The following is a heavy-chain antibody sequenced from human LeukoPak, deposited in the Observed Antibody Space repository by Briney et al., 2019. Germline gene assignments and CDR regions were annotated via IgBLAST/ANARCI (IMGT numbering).Heavy chain of an antibody. CDR2: IYYSGST. J-gene: IGHJ3*02. CDR1: GGSISNYH. Sequence: PSGTLSLTCAVSGGSISNYHWSWIRQSPGKGLEWIGYIYYSGSTNYHPSLKSRVTMSVDTSNQFSLKPSSVTAADTALYYCARGLRHLEWSHDAFDIWGQGTTVTVSS. V-gene: IGHV4-59*01. D-gene: IGHD3-3*01. CDR3: ARGLRHLEWSHDAFDI.